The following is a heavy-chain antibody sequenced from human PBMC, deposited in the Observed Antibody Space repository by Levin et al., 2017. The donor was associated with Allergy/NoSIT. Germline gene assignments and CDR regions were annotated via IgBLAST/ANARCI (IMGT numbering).Heavy chain of an antibody. Sequence: PSETLSLTCTVSGGSMKTYYWSWIRQPPGKGLEYIGYIHYSGSTNYNPSLRSRVTISLDTSKNQFSLNLRYVTAADTAVYYCARATHQTPNWFDPWGQGTLATVSS. CDR1: GGSMKTYY. V-gene: IGHV4-59*01. CDR3: ARATHQTPNWFDP. J-gene: IGHJ5*02. CDR2: IHYSGST.